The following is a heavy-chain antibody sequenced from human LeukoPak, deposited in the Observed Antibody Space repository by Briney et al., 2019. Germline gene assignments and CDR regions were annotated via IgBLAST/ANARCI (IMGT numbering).Heavy chain of an antibody. J-gene: IGHJ6*03. CDR1: GGSFSGYY. Sequence: PSETLSLTCAVYGGSFSGYYWSWIRQSPGEGLEWIGEINHSGSTNYNPSLKSRVTISLDTSRNQISLKLSSVTAADTAVYYCARRGIAAAGPGYYYYMDVWGQGTLVTVSS. D-gene: IGHD6-13*01. CDR3: ARRGIAAAGPGYYYYMDV. V-gene: IGHV4-34*01. CDR2: INHSGST.